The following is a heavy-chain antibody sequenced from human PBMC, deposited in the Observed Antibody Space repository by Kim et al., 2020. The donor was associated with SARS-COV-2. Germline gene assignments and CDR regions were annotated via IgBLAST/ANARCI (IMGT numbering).Heavy chain of an antibody. D-gene: IGHD1-7*01. CDR1: GGSISSSSYY. J-gene: IGHJ5*02. CDR3: ARVGRGNGNYGGTYNWFHP. Sequence: SETLSLTCTVSGGSISSSSYYWGWIRQPPGKGLEGIGRISYSGSTYYKPSLKSRVTISVDTSKNQFSLKLSSVTAAGTAVYYCARVGRGNGNYGGTYNWFHPWGQGTLVTVSS. V-gene: IGHV4-39*07. CDR2: ISYSGST.